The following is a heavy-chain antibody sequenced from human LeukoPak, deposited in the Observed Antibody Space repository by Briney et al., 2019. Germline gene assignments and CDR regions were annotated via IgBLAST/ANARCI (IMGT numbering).Heavy chain of an antibody. J-gene: IGHJ5*02. CDR2: INPSGGST. CDR3: ARVVTPRYCSSTSCYWKGWFDP. D-gene: IGHD2-2*01. V-gene: IGHV1-46*01. CDR1: GYTFTSYY. Sequence: GASVKVSCKASGYTFTSYYMHWVRQAPGQGLEWMGIINPSGGSTSYAQKFQGRVTISADESSGTAYMELSSLRSEDTAVYYCARVVTPRYCSSTSCYWKGWFDPWGQGTLVTVSS.